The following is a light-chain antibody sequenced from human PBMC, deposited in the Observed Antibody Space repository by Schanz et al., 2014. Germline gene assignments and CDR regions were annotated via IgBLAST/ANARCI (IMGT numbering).Light chain of an antibody. CDR3: VLYMGSGVRV. CDR1: SGSVSTSYY. Sequence: QAVVTQEPSFSVSPGGTVTLTCGLSSGSVSTSYYPSWYQQTPGQAPRPLIYSTNTRSSGVPDRFSGSILENKAALTITGAQADDESDYYCVLYMGSGVRVFGGGTKLPVL. CDR2: STN. V-gene: IGLV8-61*01. J-gene: IGLJ3*02.